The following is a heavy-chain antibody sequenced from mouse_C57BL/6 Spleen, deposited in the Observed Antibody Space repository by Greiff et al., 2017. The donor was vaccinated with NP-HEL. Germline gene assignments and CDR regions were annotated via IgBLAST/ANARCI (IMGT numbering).Heavy chain of an antibody. J-gene: IGHJ4*01. CDR3: ARGGFYDYDGDYYAMDY. D-gene: IGHD2-4*01. V-gene: IGHV1-72*01. CDR2: IDPNSGGT. Sequence: VKLQQPGAELVKPGASVKLSCKASGYTFTSYWMHWVKQRPGRGLEWIGRIDPNSGGTKYNEKFKSKATLTVDKPSSTAYMQLSSLTSEDSAVYYCARGGFYDYDGDYYAMDYWGQGTSVTVSS. CDR1: GYTFTSYW.